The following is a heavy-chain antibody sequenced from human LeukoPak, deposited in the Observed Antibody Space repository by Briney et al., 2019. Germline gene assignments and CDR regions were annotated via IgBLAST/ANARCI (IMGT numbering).Heavy chain of an antibody. V-gene: IGHV4-59*01. D-gene: IGHD6-19*01. CDR2: IYKSGNT. CDR1: GGSISTYY. CDR3: ARVGSGSFDY. Sequence: SETLPLTCTVSGGSISTYYWSWIRQPPGKGLEWIGYIYKSGNTNYNPSLKSRVTISVDTSKNQFSLKLSSVTAADTAVYFCARVGSGSFDYWGQGTLVTVSS. J-gene: IGHJ4*02.